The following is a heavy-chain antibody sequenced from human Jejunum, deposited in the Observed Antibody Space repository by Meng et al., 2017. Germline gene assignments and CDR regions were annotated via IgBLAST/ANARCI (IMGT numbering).Heavy chain of an antibody. D-gene: IGHD3-10*02. J-gene: IGHJ4*02. V-gene: IGHV6-1*01. CDR3: ARDWGDVRGGFDF. CDR2: TYYGSKWYN. Sequence: QLPPSGPGLVKPSQTPALTCAISGDRVSSNSAAWNWIRQSPSRGLEWLGRTYYGSKWYNDYALSVKSRITINPDTSKNQFSLQLNSVTPEDTAIYYCARDWGDVRGGFDFWGQGTLVTVSS. CDR1: GDRVSSNSAA.